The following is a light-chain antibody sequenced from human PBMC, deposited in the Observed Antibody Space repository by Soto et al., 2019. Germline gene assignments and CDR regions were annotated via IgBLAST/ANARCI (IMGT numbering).Light chain of an antibody. CDR3: QQFNSYLLT. J-gene: IGKJ4*01. CDR2: DAS. CDR1: QGISSA. Sequence: AIQLTQSPSSLSASVGDRVTNTCRASQGISSALACYQQQPGKAPSLLIYDASTLESGVPSRFSGSGSGTDFTLTISILQPEDFTTYYCQQFNSYLLTFGGGTKVEIK. V-gene: IGKV1-13*02.